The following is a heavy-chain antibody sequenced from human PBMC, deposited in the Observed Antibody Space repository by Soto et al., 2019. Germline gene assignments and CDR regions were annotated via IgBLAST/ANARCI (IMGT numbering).Heavy chain of an antibody. Sequence: PGGSLRLSCAASGFTFSSYGMHWVRQAPGKGLEWVAVIWYDGSNKYYAGSVKGRFTISRDNSKNTLYLQIDGLRAEDTAVYYCARDPNPNSGSPPNSLDFRGHGTL. CDR3: ARDPNPNSGSPPNSLDF. D-gene: IGHD5-12*01. CDR2: IWYDGSNK. V-gene: IGHV3-33*01. CDR1: GFTFSSYG. J-gene: IGHJ4*01.